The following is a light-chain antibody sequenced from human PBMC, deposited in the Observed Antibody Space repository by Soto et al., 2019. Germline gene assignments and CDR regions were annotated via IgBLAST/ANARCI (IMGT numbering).Light chain of an antibody. CDR1: QSVSSN. J-gene: IGKJ3*01. CDR2: GAS. CDR3: QQYNYWPPFT. Sequence: EIVMTQSPATLSVSPGARATLSCRASQSVSSNFAWYQQKPGQAPRLLIYGASTRAAGIPARFSGSGSGTEFTLTISSLQSEDFAVYYCQQYNYWPPFTFGPGTKVDIK. V-gene: IGKV3-15*01.